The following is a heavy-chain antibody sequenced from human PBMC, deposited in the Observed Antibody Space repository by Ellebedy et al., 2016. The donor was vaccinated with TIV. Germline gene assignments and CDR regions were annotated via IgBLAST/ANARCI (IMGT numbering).Heavy chain of an antibody. CDR3: ASGNSYEGMDV. D-gene: IGHD5-18*01. J-gene: IGHJ6*02. CDR1: GGSITSSIYY. V-gene: IGHV4-39*07. Sequence: SETLSLTCNASGGSITSSIYYWGWIRQSPGKGLEWIGSIYYSGSTYYNPSLKSRVTMSSDMSKKHFSLKLSSVTAADTAVYCCASGNSYEGMDVWGQGTTVTVSS. CDR2: IYYSGST.